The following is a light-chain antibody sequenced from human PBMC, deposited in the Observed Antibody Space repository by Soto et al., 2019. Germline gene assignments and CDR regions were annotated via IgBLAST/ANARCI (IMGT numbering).Light chain of an antibody. CDR1: SSSIGAGYE. J-gene: IGLJ1*01. Sequence: QSVLTQPPSVSGAPVQRVTISCSGTSSSIGAGYEVHWYHQLPGTAPKLVVSGNGNRPSGVPDRLSASKSGTSASLAITGLQAEDEGHYYCQSYDKRLTAYVFGTWPKVTVL. V-gene: IGLV1-40*01. CDR2: GNG. CDR3: QSYDKRLTAYV.